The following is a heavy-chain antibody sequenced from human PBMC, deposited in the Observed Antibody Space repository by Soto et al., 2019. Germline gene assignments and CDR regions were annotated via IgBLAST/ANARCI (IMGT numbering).Heavy chain of an antibody. CDR1: GFTFSSFH. D-gene: IGHD3-22*01. V-gene: IGHV3-48*02. CDR2: ITSSSDTI. J-gene: IGHJ6*02. Sequence: GGSLRLSCAASGFTFSSFHMNWVRQAPGRGLEWVAYITSSSDTIYYSDSVKGRFTISRDNGKNSLFLQMNSLRDEDTAVYYCARVVVVIPPGYYYAMXVWSQGTTVTVSS. CDR3: ARVVVVIPPGYYYAMXV.